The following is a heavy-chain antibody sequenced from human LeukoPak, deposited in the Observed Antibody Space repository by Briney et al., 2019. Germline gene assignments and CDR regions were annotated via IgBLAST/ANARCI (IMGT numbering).Heavy chain of an antibody. V-gene: IGHV3-23*01. Sequence: PGGSLRFSCAASGFTFSSYAMSWVRQAPGKGLEWVSSIGGGGTYTYYADSVKGRFTISRNNSKNTLYLQMNSLRAEDTAVYYCVRSRDSSGWYPFQHWGQGTLVTVSS. D-gene: IGHD6-19*01. CDR2: IGGGGTYT. J-gene: IGHJ1*01. CDR3: VRSRDSSGWYPFQH. CDR1: GFTFSSYA.